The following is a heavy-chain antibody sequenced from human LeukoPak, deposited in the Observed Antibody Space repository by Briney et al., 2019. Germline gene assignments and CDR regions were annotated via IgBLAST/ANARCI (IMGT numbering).Heavy chain of an antibody. D-gene: IGHD5-12*01. CDR1: GFTFSSYG. Sequence: GGSLRLSCAASGFTFSSYGMHWVRQAPGKGLEWVAFMPYDGSNKYYIDSVKGRFTISRDNSKSTLYLQMNSLRAEDTAVYYCARDEGLYFDYWGQGTLVTVSS. CDR2: MPYDGSNK. V-gene: IGHV3-30*02. CDR3: ARDEGLYFDY. J-gene: IGHJ4*02.